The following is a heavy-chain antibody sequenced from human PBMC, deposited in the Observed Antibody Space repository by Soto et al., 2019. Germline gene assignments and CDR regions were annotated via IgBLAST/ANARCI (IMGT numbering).Heavy chain of an antibody. Sequence: QVQLVQSGAEVKKPGSSVKVSCKASGGNFSTHAISWVRQAPGQGLVWMGGIIPMFNTTISAQKFQGRVTIAADEYTSTAYMELGSLRSEDTAVYYSARDAYDRGSLDYWGQGTLVTVSS. D-gene: IGHD3-22*01. CDR3: ARDAYDRGSLDY. J-gene: IGHJ4*02. CDR1: GGNFSTHA. V-gene: IGHV1-69*01. CDR2: IIPMFNTT.